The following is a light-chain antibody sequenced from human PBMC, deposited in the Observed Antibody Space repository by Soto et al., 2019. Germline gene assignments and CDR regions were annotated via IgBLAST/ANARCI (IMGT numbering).Light chain of an antibody. CDR3: AAWDDSLSGRV. V-gene: IGLV1-47*01. CDR1: SSNIGSNY. J-gene: IGLJ3*02. CDR2: RNN. Sequence: QSVLTQPRSASGTPGQRVTISCSGSSSNIGSNYVYWYQQLPGTAPKLLIYRNNQRPSGVPDRFSGSKSGTSASLAISGLRSEDEAAYYCAAWDDSLSGRVFGGGTKLTVL.